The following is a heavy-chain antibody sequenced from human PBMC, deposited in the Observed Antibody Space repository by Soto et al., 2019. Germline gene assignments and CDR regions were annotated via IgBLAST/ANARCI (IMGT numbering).Heavy chain of an antibody. V-gene: IGHV4-59*01. CDR2: IYYSGST. Sequence: SETLSLTCTVSGGSISSYYWSWIRQPPGKGLEWIGYIYYSGSTNYNPSLKSRVTISVDTPKNQFSLKLSSVTAADTAVYYCARDRTLGNYYYYYMDVWGKGTTVTVSS. CDR1: GGSISSYY. CDR3: ARDRTLGNYYYYYMDV. J-gene: IGHJ6*03.